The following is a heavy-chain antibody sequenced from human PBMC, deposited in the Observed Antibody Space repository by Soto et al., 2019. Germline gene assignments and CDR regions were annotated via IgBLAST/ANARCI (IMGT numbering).Heavy chain of an antibody. CDR1: GFTFSSYS. CDR3: AKRPSTARGL. V-gene: IGHV3-48*01. J-gene: IGHJ4*02. Sequence: GGSLRLSCAASGFTFSSYSMNWVRRAPGKGLEWVSYISSSSSTIYYADSVKGRFTISRDNSKNTLYLQMNSLRAEDTAVYYCAKRPSTARGLWGQGTLVTVSS. CDR2: ISSSSSTI.